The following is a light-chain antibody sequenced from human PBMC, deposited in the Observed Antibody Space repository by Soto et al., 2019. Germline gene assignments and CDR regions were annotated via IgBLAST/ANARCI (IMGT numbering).Light chain of an antibody. J-gene: IGKJ1*01. Sequence: IVLTQSPAALSLSPGERATLSCRASQSVSSYLAWYQQKPGQAPRLLIYDASTRATGIPARFSGSGSGTDFTLTISSLEPEDFAVYYCQQRNIWPWTFGQGTKVDIK. CDR3: QQRNIWPWT. CDR1: QSVSSY. CDR2: DAS. V-gene: IGKV3-11*01.